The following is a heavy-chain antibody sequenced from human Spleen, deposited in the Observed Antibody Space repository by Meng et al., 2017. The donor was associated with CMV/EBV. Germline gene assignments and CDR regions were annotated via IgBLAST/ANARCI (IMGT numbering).Heavy chain of an antibody. J-gene: IGHJ6*02. CDR3: VRDRDAGMASYYYYGMDV. CDR2: ISPNNGAT. CDR1: GYTFTSYG. V-gene: IGHV1-2*02. D-gene: IGHD5-18*01. Sequence: ASVKVSCKASGYTFTSYGISWVRQAPGQGLEWMGWISPNNGATNYAQKFQGRLIMTRDTSISTAYMVLSSLRSDDTAVYYCVRDRDAGMASYYYYGMDVWGQGTTVTVSS.